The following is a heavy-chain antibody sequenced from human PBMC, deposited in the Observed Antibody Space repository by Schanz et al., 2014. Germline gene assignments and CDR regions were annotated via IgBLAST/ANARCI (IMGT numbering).Heavy chain of an antibody. J-gene: IGHJ6*03. CDR3: ARPSDSSWYMDV. CDR1: GFSFSSYT. V-gene: IGHV3-23*04. D-gene: IGHD2-21*02. Sequence: VQLVESGGGVVQPGGSLRLSCAASGFSFSSYTMSWVRQAPGKGLQWVSSLSGDGGTTHYADSVKGRFTISRDNYKNTLYLQMNSLSAEDTAVYFCARPSDSSWYMDVWGKGTTVTVSS. CDR2: LSGDGGTT.